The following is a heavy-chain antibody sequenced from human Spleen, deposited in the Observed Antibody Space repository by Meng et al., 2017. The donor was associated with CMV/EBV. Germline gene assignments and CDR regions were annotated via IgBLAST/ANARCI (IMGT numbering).Heavy chain of an antibody. CDR3: AKGWDFDY. D-gene: IGHD1-26*01. J-gene: IGHJ4*02. CDR2: FSGSGDNT. CDR1: GFTFSTNA. V-gene: IGHV3-23*01. Sequence: LRLSCAASGFTFSTNAMSWVRQAPGKGLEWVSAFSGSGDNTYYADSVKGRFTISRDNSKNTLYLQMNSLRAEDTAVYYCAKGWDFDYWGQGTLVTVSS.